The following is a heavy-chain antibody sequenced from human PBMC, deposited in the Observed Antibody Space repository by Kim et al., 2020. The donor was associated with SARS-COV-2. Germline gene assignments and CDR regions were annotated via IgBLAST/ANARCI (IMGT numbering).Heavy chain of an antibody. J-gene: IGHJ4*02. CDR3: ARSPTYYYDSSGYSPFDY. CDR2: INHSGST. V-gene: IGHV4-34*01. D-gene: IGHD3-22*01. Sequence: SETLSLTCAVYGGSFSGYYWSWIRQPPGKGLEWIGEINHSGSTNYNPSLKSRVTISVDTSKNQFSLKLSSVTAADTAVYYCARSPTYYYDSSGYSPFDYWGQGTLVTVSS. CDR1: GGSFSGYY.